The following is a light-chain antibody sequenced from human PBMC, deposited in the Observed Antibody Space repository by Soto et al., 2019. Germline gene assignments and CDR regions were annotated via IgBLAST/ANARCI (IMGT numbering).Light chain of an antibody. J-gene: IGKJ1*01. CDR3: QEYNTWPWT. CDR1: QSPDNY. V-gene: IGKV3-15*01. CDR2: GAS. Sequence: MTQSPATLCVSPGERGSLXCRASQSPDNYVHWYQQRLGQARRDLIYGASTRATGIPARCTGSGSGTEFILTITSLQSEDSAVYYCQEYNTWPWTFGQGTKVDIK.